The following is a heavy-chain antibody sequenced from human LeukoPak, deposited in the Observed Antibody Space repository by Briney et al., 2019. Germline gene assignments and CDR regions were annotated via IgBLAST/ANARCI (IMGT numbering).Heavy chain of an antibody. D-gene: IGHD5-18*01. CDR1: WDSVSSNSVA. Sequence: SQTLSLTCAISWDSVSSNSVAWNWISQSPSRGLEWLGRIYYRSKWYNDYAVSVESRITINPDTTKNRFSLQLNSVTPEDTAVYYCARERGGNNYGYVFDYWGQGTLVTVSS. J-gene: IGHJ4*02. CDR3: ARERGGNNYGYVFDY. V-gene: IGHV6-1*01. CDR2: IYYRSKWYN.